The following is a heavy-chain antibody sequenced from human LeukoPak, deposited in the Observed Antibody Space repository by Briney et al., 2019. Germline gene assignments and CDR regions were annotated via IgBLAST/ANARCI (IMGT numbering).Heavy chain of an antibody. CDR3: ARYLSLLGLPGWDYYGMDV. V-gene: IGHV3-48*04. CDR1: GFTFSSYA. Sequence: GGSLRLSCAASGFTFSSYAMSWVRQAPGKGLEWVSYISSSGSTIYYADSVKGRFTISRDNAKNSLYLQMNSLRAEDTAVYYCARYLSLLGLPGWDYYGMDVWGQGTTVTVSS. J-gene: IGHJ6*02. CDR2: ISSSGSTI. D-gene: IGHD3-16*01.